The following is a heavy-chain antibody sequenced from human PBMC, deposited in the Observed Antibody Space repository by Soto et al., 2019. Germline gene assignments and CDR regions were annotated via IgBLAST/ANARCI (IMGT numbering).Heavy chain of an antibody. CDR2: ISYDGSNK. V-gene: IGHV3-30-3*01. CDR1: GFTFSSYA. D-gene: IGHD5-18*01. J-gene: IGHJ4*02. Sequence: ESGGGVVQPGRFLRLSCAASGFTFSSYAMHWVRQAPGKGLEWVAVISYDGSNKYYADSVKGRFTISRDNSKNTLYLQMNSLRAEDTAVYYCARDPSSAMDTFDYWGQGTLVTVSS. CDR3: ARDPSSAMDTFDY.